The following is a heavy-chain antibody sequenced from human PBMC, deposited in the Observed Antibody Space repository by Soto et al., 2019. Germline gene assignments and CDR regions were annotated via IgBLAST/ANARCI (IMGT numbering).Heavy chain of an antibody. Sequence: GSLRLSCAASGFTVSSNYMSWVRQAPGKGLEWVSVIYSGGSTYYADSVKGRFTISRDNAKNSLYLQMNSLRAEDTAVYYCARELFSYWGQGTLVTVSS. CDR2: IYSGGST. CDR1: GFTVSSNY. CDR3: ARELFSY. V-gene: IGHV3-66*01. D-gene: IGHD3-10*01. J-gene: IGHJ4*02.